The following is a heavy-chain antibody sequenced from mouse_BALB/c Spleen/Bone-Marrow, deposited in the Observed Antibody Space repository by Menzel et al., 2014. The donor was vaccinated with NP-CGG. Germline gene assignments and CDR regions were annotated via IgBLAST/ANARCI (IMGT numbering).Heavy chain of an antibody. V-gene: IGHV1-69*02. CDR3: ARTYYGNYAWFAY. CDR1: GYTFTSYW. Sequence: VQLQQSGAELVKPGAPVKLSCKASGYTFTSYWMNWVKQRPGRGLEWIGRIDPSDSETHYNQKFKDKATLTVDKSSSTAYIQLSSLTSGDSAVYYCARTYYGNYAWFAYWGQGTLVTVSA. CDR2: IDPSDSET. D-gene: IGHD2-1*01. J-gene: IGHJ3*01.